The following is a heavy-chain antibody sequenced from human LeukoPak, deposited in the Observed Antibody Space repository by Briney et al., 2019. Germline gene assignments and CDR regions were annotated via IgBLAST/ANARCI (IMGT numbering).Heavy chain of an antibody. CDR3: ARDPIGAEWELLFDY. CDR2: ISSSSSYI. J-gene: IGHJ4*02. Sequence: PGGSLRLSCAASGFTFSSYSMNWVRQAPGKGLEWVSSISSSSSYIYYADSVKGRFTISRDNAKNSLYLQMNSLRAEDTAVYYCARDPIGAEWELLFDYWGQGTLVTVSS. D-gene: IGHD1-26*01. CDR1: GFTFSSYS. V-gene: IGHV3-21*01.